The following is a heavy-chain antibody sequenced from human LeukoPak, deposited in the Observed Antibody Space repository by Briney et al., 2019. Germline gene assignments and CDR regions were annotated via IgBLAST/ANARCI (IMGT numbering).Heavy chain of an antibody. D-gene: IGHD1-7*01. J-gene: IGHJ4*02. CDR2: INHSGST. CDR3: ARGPVSYNWNYGLFDY. Sequence: SETLSLTCAVYGGSFSGYYWSWIRQPPGKGLEWIGEINHSGSTNYNPSLKSRVTISVDTSKNQFSLKLSPVTAADTAVYYCARGPVSYNWNYGLFDYWGQGTLVTVSS. CDR1: GGSFSGYY. V-gene: IGHV4-34*01.